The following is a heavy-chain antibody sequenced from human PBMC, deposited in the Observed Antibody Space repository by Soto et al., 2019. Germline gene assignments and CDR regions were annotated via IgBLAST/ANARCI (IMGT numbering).Heavy chain of an antibody. Sequence: SVKVSCKASGGTFSSYAISWVRQAPGQGLEWMGGIIPIFGTANYAQKFQGRVTITADESTSTAYMGLSSLRSEDTAVYYCARDRYIVATSYYYYGMDVWGQGTTVTVSS. D-gene: IGHD5-12*01. J-gene: IGHJ6*02. CDR3: ARDRYIVATSYYYYGMDV. CDR2: IIPIFGTA. CDR1: GGTFSSYA. V-gene: IGHV1-69*13.